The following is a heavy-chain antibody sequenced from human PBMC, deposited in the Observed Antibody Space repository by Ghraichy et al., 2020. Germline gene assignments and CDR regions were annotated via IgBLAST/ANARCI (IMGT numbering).Heavy chain of an antibody. CDR2: IYYTGRT. V-gene: IGHV4-61*08. D-gene: IGHD3-3*01. Sequence: SETLSLTCTVAGGSVNTDGYYWAWIRQPPGKGLEWIGYIYYTGRTYYSPSLNNRLTISVDTSRNQFSLKVPSVTAADTAVYYCARGEFWSGHYNYWGPGSLVTVSS. CDR3: ARGEFWSGHYNY. CDR1: GGSVNTDGYY. J-gene: IGHJ4*02.